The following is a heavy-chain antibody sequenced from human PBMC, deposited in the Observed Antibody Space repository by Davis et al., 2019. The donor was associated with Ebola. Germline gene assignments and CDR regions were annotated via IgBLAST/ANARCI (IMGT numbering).Heavy chain of an antibody. Sequence: MPSETLSLTCTVSGGSITSYQWNWVRQSPGKGLEWLGSIHSSGTTNYNPSLNSRVTIPMDTSQNQFSLRLNSVTPADTAVYYCAKDNPLRWFGPWGQGTLVTVSS. CDR2: IHSSGTT. D-gene: IGHD1-14*01. CDR3: AKDNPLRWFGP. V-gene: IGHV4-59*01. J-gene: IGHJ5*02. CDR1: GGSITSYQ.